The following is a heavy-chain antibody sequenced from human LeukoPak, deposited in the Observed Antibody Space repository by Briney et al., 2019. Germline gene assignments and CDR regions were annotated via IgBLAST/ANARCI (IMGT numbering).Heavy chain of an antibody. Sequence: AGGSLRLSCAASGFTFDDYGMNWVRQAPGKGLEWVSSISSSSSYINYADSVKGRFTISRDNAKNSLYLQMNSLRAEDTAAYYCARDRMNFGGYCNGGSCPDAFDIWGQGTMVTVSS. J-gene: IGHJ3*02. CDR3: ARDRMNFGGYCNGGSCPDAFDI. V-gene: IGHV3-21*01. CDR1: GFTFDDYG. D-gene: IGHD2-15*01. CDR2: ISSSSSYI.